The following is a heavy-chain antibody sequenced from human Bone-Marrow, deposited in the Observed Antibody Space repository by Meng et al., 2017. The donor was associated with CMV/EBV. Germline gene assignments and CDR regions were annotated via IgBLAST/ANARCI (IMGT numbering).Heavy chain of an antibody. CDR2: ISGSGGST. CDR1: GFTFSSYA. CDR3: ATQGWTTVTPFDY. J-gene: IGHJ4*02. V-gene: IGHV3-23*01. Sequence: GESLKISCAASGFTFSSYAMSWVRQAPGKGLEWVSAISGSGGSTYYADSVKGRFTISRDNSKNTLYLHMSSLRGEDTAVYYCATQGWTTVTPFDYWGQGTLVTVSS. D-gene: IGHD4-11*01.